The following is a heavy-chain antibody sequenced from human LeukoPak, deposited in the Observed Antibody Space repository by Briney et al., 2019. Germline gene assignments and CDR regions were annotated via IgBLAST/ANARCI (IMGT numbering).Heavy chain of an antibody. Sequence: SETLSLTCTVSGGSISSYYWSWIRQPPGKGLEWIGYIYYSGSTNYNPSLKSRVTISVDTSKNQFSLKLSSVTAADTAVYYCARDPHYGGNPQAGQFDLWGRGTLVTVSS. V-gene: IGHV4-59*01. D-gene: IGHD4-23*01. CDR2: IYYSGST. CDR1: GGSISSYY. J-gene: IGHJ2*01. CDR3: ARDPHYGGNPQAGQFDL.